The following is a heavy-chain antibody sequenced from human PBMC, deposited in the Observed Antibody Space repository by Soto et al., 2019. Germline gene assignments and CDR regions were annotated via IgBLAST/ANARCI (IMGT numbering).Heavy chain of an antibody. CDR1: GGSFDGYY. CDR2: IHHSGST. V-gene: IGHV4-34*01. J-gene: IGHJ4*02. CDR3: ARGVDPWSGYLF. Sequence: PSETLSLTCALYGGSFDGYYWSWIRQSPGKGLEWIGEIHHSGSTKYNPSLKSRVSLSVDTSTKQFSLKLTSVTAADRGVYYCARGVDPWSGYLFWGQGTPVTVSS. D-gene: IGHD3-3*01.